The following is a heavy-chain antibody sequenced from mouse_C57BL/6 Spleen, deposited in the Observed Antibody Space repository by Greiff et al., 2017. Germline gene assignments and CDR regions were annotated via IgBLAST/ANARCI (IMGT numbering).Heavy chain of an antibody. V-gene: IGHV1-80*01. D-gene: IGHD2-4*01. J-gene: IGHJ3*01. CDR2: IYPGDGDT. CDR3: ARFHDYDDAAWFAY. CDR1: GYAFSSYW. Sequence: VQLQQSGAELVKPGASVKISCKASGYAFSSYWMNWVKQRPGKGLEWIGQIYPGDGDTNYNGKFKGKATLTADKSSSTAYMQLSSLTSEDSAVDFCARFHDYDDAAWFAYWGQGTLVTVSA.